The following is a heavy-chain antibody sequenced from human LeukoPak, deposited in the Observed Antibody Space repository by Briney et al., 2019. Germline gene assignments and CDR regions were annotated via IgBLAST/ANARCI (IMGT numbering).Heavy chain of an antibody. D-gene: IGHD3-9*01. CDR3: ASNYDILTGSAGYWFDP. CDR1: GGTFISYA. Sequence: SVKVSCKASGGTFISYAISWVRQAPGQGLEWMGGIIPIFGTANYAQKFQGRVTITADESTSTAYMELSSLRSEDTAVYYCASNYDILTGSAGYWFDPWGQGTLVTVSS. J-gene: IGHJ5*02. CDR2: IIPIFGTA. V-gene: IGHV1-69*13.